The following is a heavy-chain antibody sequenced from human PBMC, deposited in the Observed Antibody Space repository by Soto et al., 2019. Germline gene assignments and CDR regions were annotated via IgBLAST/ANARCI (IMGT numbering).Heavy chain of an antibody. Sequence: SLTLSRTCERRGGSESSYCWRWFRQPPGKGLEWIGEINHSGSTNYNPSLKSRVTKSVDTSKNQFSLNLSCVTAAATALYYCARGRIFHRGIDYWGQRLLVIVSP. J-gene: IGHJ4*02. CDR2: INHSGST. D-gene: IGHD2-21*01. CDR3: ARGRIFHRGIDY. V-gene: IGHV4-34*01. CDR1: GGSESSYC.